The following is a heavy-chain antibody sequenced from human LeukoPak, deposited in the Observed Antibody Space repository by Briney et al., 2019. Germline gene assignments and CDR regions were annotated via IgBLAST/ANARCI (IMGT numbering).Heavy chain of an antibody. CDR2: IYYSGST. V-gene: IGHV4-59*01. D-gene: IGHD3-3*01. CDR3: ARDKRHYDFWSGTASNWFDP. J-gene: IGHJ5*02. Sequence: SETLSLTCTVSGGSISSYYWSWIRQPPGKGLEWIGYIYYSGSTNYNPSLQSRVAISVDTSKNQFSLKLSSVTAADTAVYYCARDKRHYDFWSGTASNWFDPWGQGTLVTVSS. CDR1: GGSISSYY.